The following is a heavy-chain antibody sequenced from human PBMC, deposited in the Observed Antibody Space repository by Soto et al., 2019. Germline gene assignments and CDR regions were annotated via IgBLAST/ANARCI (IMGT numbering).Heavy chain of an antibody. CDR2: IYYSGST. CDR3: ARQWEGGYFDY. D-gene: IGHD1-26*01. V-gene: IGHV4-59*08. J-gene: IGHJ4*02. CDR1: GGSISSYY. Sequence: SETPSLTCTVSGGSISSYYWSWIRQPPGKGLEWIGYIYYSGSTNYNPCLKSRVTISVDTSKNQFSPKLSSVTAADTAVYYCARQWEGGYFDYWGQGTLVTVSS.